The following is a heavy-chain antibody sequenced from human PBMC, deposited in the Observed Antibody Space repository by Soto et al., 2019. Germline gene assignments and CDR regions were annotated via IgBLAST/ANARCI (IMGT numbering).Heavy chain of an antibody. CDR1: GFTFTTYW. V-gene: IGHV3-7*03. J-gene: IGHJ4*02. D-gene: IGHD2-15*01. Sequence: GESLKISCAASGFTFTTYWMTWVRQAPGKGLEWVANIKQDGSEKFYVGSVRGRFTISRDNAKNSMYLQMNSLRAEDTAVYYCAGRSSGRLTTAWAPLDWWGQGTLVTVSS. CDR3: AGRSSGRLTTAWAPLDW. CDR2: IKQDGSEK.